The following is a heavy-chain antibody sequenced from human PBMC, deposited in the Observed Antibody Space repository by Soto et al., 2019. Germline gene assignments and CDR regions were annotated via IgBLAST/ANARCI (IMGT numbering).Heavy chain of an antibody. Sequence: QLQLRESGSGLVKPSQTLSLTCTVSGAPITSGAYSWSWIRQPPGKALEWIGFIYQSGSTHYNPSLESRVTISVDRSKNHFSRQRTSLTAADTSVYYCARDMSGCSSSDCYLSGWFDPWGPGTLVTVSS. CDR1: GAPITSGAYS. CDR3: ARDMSGCSSSDCYLSGWFDP. V-gene: IGHV4-30-2*01. D-gene: IGHD2-21*02. J-gene: IGHJ5*02. CDR2: IYQSGST.